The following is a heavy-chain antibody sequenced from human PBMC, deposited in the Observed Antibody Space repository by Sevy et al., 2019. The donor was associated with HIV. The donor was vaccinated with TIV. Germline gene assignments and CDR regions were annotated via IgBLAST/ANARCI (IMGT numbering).Heavy chain of an antibody. Sequence: SETLSLTCTVSGGSISSSSYYWGWIRQPPGKGLEWIGSIYYSGSTYYNPSLKSRVTISVDTSKNQFSLKLISVTAADTAVYYCARHGEVRCSSTSCYTSGIAAAGTIDYWGQGTLVTVSS. D-gene: IGHD2-2*02. CDR1: GGSISSSSYY. V-gene: IGHV4-39*01. CDR2: IYYSGST. CDR3: ARHGEVRCSSTSCYTSGIAAAGTIDY. J-gene: IGHJ4*02.